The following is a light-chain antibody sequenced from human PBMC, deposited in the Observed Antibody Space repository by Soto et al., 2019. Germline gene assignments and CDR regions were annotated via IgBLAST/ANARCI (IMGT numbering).Light chain of an antibody. J-gene: IGKJ1*01. Sequence: EIVLTQSPGPLSSSPGERVTLSCRASQNVNSVYLTWYQQKVGQAPRLLIYGATNRATGVPDRFSGSGSGTDFSLTISRLEPEDFAVYYCHQYATWTFGLGTKVDIK. V-gene: IGKV3-20*01. CDR2: GAT. CDR1: QNVNSVY. CDR3: HQYATWT.